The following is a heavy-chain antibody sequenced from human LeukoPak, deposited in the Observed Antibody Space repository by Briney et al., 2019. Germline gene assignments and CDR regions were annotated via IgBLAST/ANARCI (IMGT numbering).Heavy chain of an antibody. D-gene: IGHD3-3*01. J-gene: IGHJ5*02. CDR3: ARSITVFGVIPRGAGWFDP. CDR2: IYYSGST. Sequence: SETLSLTCTVSGDSITSSNYYWGWIRQPPGKGLEWIGSIYYSGSTHYNPSLKNQLTISVDTSRNQFSLKLRTVTAADTAVYYCARSITVFGVIPRGAGWFDPWGQGTLVTVSS. CDR1: GDSITSSNYY. V-gene: IGHV4-39*01.